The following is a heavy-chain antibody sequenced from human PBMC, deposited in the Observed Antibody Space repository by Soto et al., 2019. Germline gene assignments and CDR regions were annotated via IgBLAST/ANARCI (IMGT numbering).Heavy chain of an antibody. CDR3: ARDRSRYSSSWTPQDY. CDR2: IYYSGST. J-gene: IGHJ4*02. D-gene: IGHD6-13*01. Sequence: PSETLSLTCTVSGGSISSYYWSWIRQPPGKGLEWIGYIYYSGSTNYNPSLKSRVTISVDTSKNQFSLELRSLRSDDTAVYYCARDRSRYSSSWTPQDYWGQGTLVTVSS. CDR1: GGSISSYY. V-gene: IGHV4-59*01.